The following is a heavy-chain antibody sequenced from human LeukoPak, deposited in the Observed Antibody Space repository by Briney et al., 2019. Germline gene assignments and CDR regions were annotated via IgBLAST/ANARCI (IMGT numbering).Heavy chain of an antibody. D-gene: IGHD6-13*01. V-gene: IGHV3-23*01. CDR2: ISGSGGST. CDR3: AKGLSSSWYGYFDY. CDR1: GFTFSSYA. Sequence: GGSLRLSCAASGFTFSSYAMSWVRQAPGKGLEWVSAISGSGGSTYYADSVKGRFTISRDNSKNTLYLQMNSLRAEDMALYYCAKGLSSSWYGYFDYWGQGTLVTVSS. J-gene: IGHJ4*02.